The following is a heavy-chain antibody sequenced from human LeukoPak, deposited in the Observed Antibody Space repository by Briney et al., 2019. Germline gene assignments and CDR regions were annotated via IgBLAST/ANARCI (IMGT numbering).Heavy chain of an antibody. Sequence: SETLSLTCTVSGGSISSYYWTWIRQPPGKGLEWIGYIYNSGSTNYNPSLKSRVTISVDTSKNQFSLKLTSVTAADTAVYYCARDYYDSSGYYHFDYWGQGTPVTVSS. CDR3: ARDYYDSSGYYHFDY. D-gene: IGHD3-22*01. CDR2: IYNSGST. CDR1: GGSISSYY. J-gene: IGHJ4*02. V-gene: IGHV4-59*01.